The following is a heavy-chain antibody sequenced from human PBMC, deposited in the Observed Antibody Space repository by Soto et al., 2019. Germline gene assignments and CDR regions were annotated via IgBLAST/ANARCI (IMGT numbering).Heavy chain of an antibody. D-gene: IGHD2-2*01. J-gene: IGHJ4*02. CDR2: IVYDGSNK. CDR3: ARDGPAGATSRALSDY. CDR1: GFTFGGDG. V-gene: IGHV3-33*05. Sequence: QVQLVESGGGVVQPGRSLRLSCATSGFTFGGDGMHWVRQAPGKGLEWVAVIVYDGSNKYYADSVKGRFTVSRDNSKNTLFLQMNSLRAEATAVYYCARDGPAGATSRALSDYWGQGTLVTVSS.